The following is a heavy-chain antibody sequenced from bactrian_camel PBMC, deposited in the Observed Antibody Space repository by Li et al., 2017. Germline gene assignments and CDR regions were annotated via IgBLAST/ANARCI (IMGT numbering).Heavy chain of an antibody. D-gene: IGHD3*01. CDR2: IDSDGST. Sequence: VQLVVSGGGSVPAGGSLRLSCAASGYTYSSYCMGWFRQAPGKEREGVAAIDSDGSTSYADSVKGRFTISKDNAKNTLYLQMNSLKPEDTALYYCAAGFRLSGSWCPDSLDLDDFAYWGQGTQVTVS. CDR1: GYTYSSYC. J-gene: IGHJ6*01. V-gene: IGHV3S26*01. CDR3: AAGFRLSGSWCPDSLDLDDFAY.